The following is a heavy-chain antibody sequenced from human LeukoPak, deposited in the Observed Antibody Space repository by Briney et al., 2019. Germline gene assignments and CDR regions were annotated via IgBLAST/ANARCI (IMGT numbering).Heavy chain of an antibody. D-gene: IGHD2-15*01. V-gene: IGHV4-34*01. J-gene: IGHJ4*02. CDR2: INHSGST. CDR1: GGSFSGYY. Sequence: SETLSLTCAVYGGSFSGYYWSWIRQPPGKGLEWIGEINHSGSTNYNPSLKSRVTISVDTSKNQLSLKLSSVTAADTAVYYCASFYSYPLDYWGQGTLVTVSS. CDR3: ASFYSYPLDY.